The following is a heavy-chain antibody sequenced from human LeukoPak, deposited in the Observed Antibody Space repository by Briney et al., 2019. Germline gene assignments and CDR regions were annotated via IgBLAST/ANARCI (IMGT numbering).Heavy chain of an antibody. D-gene: IGHD6-19*01. Sequence: SETLSLTCTVSGGSISSSSYYWGWIRQPPGTGLEWIGSIYYSGSTYYNPSLKSRVTISVDTSKNQFSLKLSSVTAADTAVYYCARQRAVPGWDDAFDIWGQGTMVTVSS. CDR1: GGSISSSSYY. CDR2: IYYSGST. V-gene: IGHV4-39*01. J-gene: IGHJ3*02. CDR3: ARQRAVPGWDDAFDI.